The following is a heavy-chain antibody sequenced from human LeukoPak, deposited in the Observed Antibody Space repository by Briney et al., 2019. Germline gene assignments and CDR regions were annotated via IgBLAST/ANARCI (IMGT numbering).Heavy chain of an antibody. CDR3: AKDLYYDFWSGHDY. CDR2: IYSGTI. V-gene: IGHV3-53*01. CDR1: GFTVSSNS. Sequence: GGSLRLSCTVSGFTVSSNSMSWVRQAPGKGLEWVSFIYSGTIHYSDSVKGRFTISRDNAKNTLSLQMNSLRAEDTAVYYCAKDLYYDFWSGHDYWGQGTLVTVSS. J-gene: IGHJ4*02. D-gene: IGHD3-3*01.